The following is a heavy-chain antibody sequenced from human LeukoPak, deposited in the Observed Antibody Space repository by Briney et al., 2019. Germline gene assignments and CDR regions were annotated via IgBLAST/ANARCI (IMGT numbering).Heavy chain of an antibody. Sequence: ASVKVSCKASVYTFTAYYIHWVRPAPGQGLEWLGWISPNSGATKSAQKFQGRVTMTSDTSISTAYMELSRLTSDDTAVYYCARLGSGWFHFDYWGQGTLVTVSS. CDR2: ISPNSGAT. J-gene: IGHJ4*02. CDR1: VYTFTAYY. CDR3: ARLGSGWFHFDY. D-gene: IGHD6-19*01. V-gene: IGHV1-2*02.